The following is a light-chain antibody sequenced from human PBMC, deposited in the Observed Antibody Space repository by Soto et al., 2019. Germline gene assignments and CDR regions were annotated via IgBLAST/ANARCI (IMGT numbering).Light chain of an antibody. CDR2: KVS. Sequence: DIVMTQTPLSSPVTLRQCASIWCMSIQSLLNSDGNTHLSWFQQRPGKPPRLLIYKVSDRFSGVPDRFSGSGAGTDFTLTISRVEAEDVGIYYCMQATQSHWTFGQGTKVDIK. CDR3: MQATQSHWT. V-gene: IGKV2-24*01. J-gene: IGKJ1*01. CDR1: QSLLNSDGNTH.